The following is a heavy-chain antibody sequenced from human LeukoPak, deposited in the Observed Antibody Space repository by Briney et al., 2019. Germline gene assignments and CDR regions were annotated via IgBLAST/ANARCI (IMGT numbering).Heavy chain of an antibody. CDR1: GGSFSGYY. J-gene: IGHJ5*02. V-gene: IGHV4-34*01. D-gene: IGHD3-3*01. Sequence: SETLSLTCAVYGGSFSGYYWNWIRQPPGKGLEWIGEINHSGSTNYNPSLKSRVTISVDTSKNQFSLKLSSVTAADTAVYYCARMYYDFWTGERNWFDPWGQGTLVTVSS. CDR3: ARMYYDFWTGERNWFDP. CDR2: INHSGST.